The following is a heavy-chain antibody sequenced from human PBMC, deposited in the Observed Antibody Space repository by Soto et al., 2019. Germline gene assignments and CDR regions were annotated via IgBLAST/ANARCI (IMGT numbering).Heavy chain of an antibody. CDR2: ISADGSDP. V-gene: IGHV3-43D*03. J-gene: IGHJ4*02. CDR1: GFTFEDYA. Sequence: GGSLRLSCAASGFTFEDYALHWVRQSSGKGPEWVSLISADGSDPYYADSVKGRSTISRDNRKDSLYLQMNSLRPEDSAIYYCTKARFYFDSSPYDSWGRGTLVTVSS. CDR3: TKARFYFDSSPYDS. D-gene: IGHD3-22*01.